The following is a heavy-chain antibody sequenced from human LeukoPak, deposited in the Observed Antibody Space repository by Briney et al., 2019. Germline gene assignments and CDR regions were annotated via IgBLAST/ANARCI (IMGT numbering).Heavy chain of an antibody. V-gene: IGHV3-64D*06. CDR3: VRGTGY. Sequence: GGSLRLSCSVSGYTFSTYVMHWVRQAPGKGLEYVSAISSNGDNTYYADSVKGRFTISRDNSKNTLYLQMSSLRADDTAVYYCVRGTGYWGQGTLVTVSS. CDR1: GYTFSTYV. CDR2: ISSNGDNT. J-gene: IGHJ4*02.